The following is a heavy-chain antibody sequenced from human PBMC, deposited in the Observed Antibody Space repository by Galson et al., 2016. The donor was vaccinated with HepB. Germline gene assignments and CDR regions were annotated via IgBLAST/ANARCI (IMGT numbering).Heavy chain of an antibody. Sequence: SLRLSCAASGFTVSDNHVTWIRQAPGKGLECVSVIFGRGNTYYEDSVEGRFTIPRDNARNTVYHQMNSLRTEDTAVYYCAGYGGNSVWGQGTLVTVSS. D-gene: IGHD4-23*01. J-gene: IGHJ4*02. CDR1: GFTVSDNH. V-gene: IGHV3-53*01. CDR2: IFGRGNT. CDR3: AGYGGNSV.